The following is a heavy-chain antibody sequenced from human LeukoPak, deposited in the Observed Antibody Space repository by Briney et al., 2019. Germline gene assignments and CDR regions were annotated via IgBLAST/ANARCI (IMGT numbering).Heavy chain of an antibody. Sequence: SETLSLTCTVSGGSISSYYWSWIRQPPGKGLEWIGYIYYSGSTNYNPSLKSRVTISVDRSKNQFSLKLSSVTAADTAVYYCVRHVAIAAAGFDYWGQGTLVTVSS. J-gene: IGHJ4*02. D-gene: IGHD6-13*01. V-gene: IGHV4-59*08. CDR3: VRHVAIAAAGFDY. CDR2: IYYSGST. CDR1: GGSISSYY.